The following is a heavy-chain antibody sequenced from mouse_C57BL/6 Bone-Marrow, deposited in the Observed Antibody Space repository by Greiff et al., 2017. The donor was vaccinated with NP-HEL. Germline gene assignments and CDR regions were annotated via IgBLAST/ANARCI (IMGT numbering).Heavy chain of an antibody. CDR2: INYDGSST. CDR1: GFTFSDYY. J-gene: IGHJ4*01. V-gene: IGHV5-16*01. Sequence: EVMLVESEGGLVQPGSSMKLSCTASGFTFSDYYMAWVRQVPEKGLEWVANINYDGSSTYYLDSLKSRFIISRDNAKNILYLQMSSLKSEDTATYYCARARRSYAMDYWGQGTSVTVSS. CDR3: ARARRSYAMDY.